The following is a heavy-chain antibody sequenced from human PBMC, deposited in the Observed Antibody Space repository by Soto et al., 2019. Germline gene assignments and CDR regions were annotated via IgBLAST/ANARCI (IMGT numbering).Heavy chain of an antibody. Sequence: SETLSLTCAVYGGSFSGYYWSWIRQPPGKGLEWIGEINHSGSTNYNPSLKSRVTISVDTSKNQFSLKLSSVTAADTAVYYCARGCFDFGIVYYVRFDQWGKETLVTVPS. V-gene: IGHV4-34*01. CDR1: GGSFSGYY. CDR2: INHSGST. J-gene: IGHJ4*02. D-gene: IGHD3-3*01. CDR3: ARGCFDFGIVYYVRFDQ.